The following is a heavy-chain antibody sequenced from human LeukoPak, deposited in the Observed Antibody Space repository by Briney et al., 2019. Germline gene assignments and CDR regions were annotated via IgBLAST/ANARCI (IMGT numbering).Heavy chain of an antibody. CDR1: GGSFSGHY. Sequence: PSETLSLTCAVYGGSFSGHYWTWIRQSPEKGLEWIGEINHSGSTNYNPSLKSRVIISVDTSKNQFSLNLNSATAADTAVYYCARASLLDIVSFYSSSRSGFAFDIWGRGTMVTVSS. CDR2: INHSGST. D-gene: IGHD5/OR15-5a*01. J-gene: IGHJ3*02. CDR3: ARASLLDIVSFYSSSRSGFAFDI. V-gene: IGHV4-34*01.